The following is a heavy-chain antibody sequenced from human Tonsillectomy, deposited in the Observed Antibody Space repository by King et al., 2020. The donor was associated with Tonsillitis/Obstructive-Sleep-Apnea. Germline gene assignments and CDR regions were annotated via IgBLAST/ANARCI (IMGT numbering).Heavy chain of an antibody. J-gene: IGHJ6*03. CDR3: ARDGLDIVVVPAAKDYYYYYMDV. CDR2: IWYDGSNK. V-gene: IGHV3-33*01. Sequence: VQLVESGGGVVQPGRSLRLSCAASGFTFSSYGMHWVRQAPGKGLEWVAVIWYDGSNKYYADSVKGRFTIARENSKNTLYLQMNSLRAEDTAVYYCARDGLDIVVVPAAKDYYYYYMDVWGKGTTVTVSS. D-gene: IGHD2-2*03. CDR1: GFTFSSYG.